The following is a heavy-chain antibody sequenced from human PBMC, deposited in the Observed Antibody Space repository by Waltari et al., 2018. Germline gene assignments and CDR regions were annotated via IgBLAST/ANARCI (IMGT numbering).Heavy chain of an antibody. CDR2: INPNSGGT. Sequence: QVQLVQSGAEGKKPGGLVKVFFKASGFHLTGYLMHWVRQAPGQGLEWMGWINPNSGGTNYAQKFQGRVTMTRDTSISTAYMELSRLRSDDTAVYYCARDVSGMDVWGQGTTVTVSS. J-gene: IGHJ6*02. CDR3: ARDVSGMDV. CDR1: GFHLTGYL. V-gene: IGHV1-2*02.